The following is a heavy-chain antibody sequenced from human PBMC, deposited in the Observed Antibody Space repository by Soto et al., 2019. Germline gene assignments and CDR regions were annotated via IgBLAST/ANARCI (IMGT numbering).Heavy chain of an antibody. CDR3: ARVPLRYSSSHYFDS. Sequence: SETLSLTFPVSGASVIRGIVYWGRVRQPPGKGLEWIGFIANRDTFNYHPALKSRVTLSVDTSKHQFSLKLSSVTAADTAVYYCARVPLRYSSSHYFDSWGQGALVTVSS. V-gene: IGHV4-61*01. CDR2: IANRDTF. J-gene: IGHJ4*02. D-gene: IGHD6-6*01. CDR1: GASVIRGIVY.